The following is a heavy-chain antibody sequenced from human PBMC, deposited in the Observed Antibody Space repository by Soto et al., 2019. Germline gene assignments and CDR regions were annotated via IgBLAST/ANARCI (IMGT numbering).Heavy chain of an antibody. CDR1: GFTFSSYA. D-gene: IGHD6-13*01. Sequence: EVQLLESGGGLVQPGGSLRLSCAASGFTFSSYAMSWVRQAPGKGLEWVSAISGSGGNTYYADSVKGRFTISRDNSENTLYLQVNSLRAEDTAVYYCAKGGWVDIAAAGALFDYWGQGTLVTVSS. CDR2: ISGSGGNT. J-gene: IGHJ4*02. V-gene: IGHV3-23*01. CDR3: AKGGWVDIAAAGALFDY.